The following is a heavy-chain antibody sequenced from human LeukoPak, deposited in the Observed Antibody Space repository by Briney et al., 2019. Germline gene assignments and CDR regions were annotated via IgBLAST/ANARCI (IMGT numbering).Heavy chain of an antibody. CDR1: GYTFTGYY. CDR2: INPNSGGT. D-gene: IGHD3-22*01. J-gene: IGHJ4*02. V-gene: IGHV1-2*02. CDR3: ARGTDYYDSSGYFRFDY. Sequence: GASVKVSCKASGYTFTGYYMHWVRQAPGQGLEWMGWINPNSGGTNYAQKFQGRVTMTRDTSISTAYMELSRLRSDDTAVYYCARGTDYYDSSGYFRFDYWGQGTLVTVSS.